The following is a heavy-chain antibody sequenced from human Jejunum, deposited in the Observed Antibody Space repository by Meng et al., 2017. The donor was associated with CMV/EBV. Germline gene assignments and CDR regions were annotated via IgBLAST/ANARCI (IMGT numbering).Heavy chain of an antibody. CDR1: TY. J-gene: IGHJ6*02. D-gene: IGHD2-2*01. Sequence: TYMGWVRQAPGKGLEWVSVIYRGGSTYYADSVKGRFTISRDNSKNTLYLQMNSLRAEDTAVYYCARALGYCSSTSCSYYYYGMDVWGQGTTVTVSS. CDR3: ARALGYCSSTSCSYYYYGMDV. V-gene: IGHV3-53*01. CDR2: IYRGGST.